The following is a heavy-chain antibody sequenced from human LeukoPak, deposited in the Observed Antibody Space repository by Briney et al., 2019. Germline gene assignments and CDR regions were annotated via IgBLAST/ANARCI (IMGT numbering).Heavy chain of an antibody. CDR1: GYTFTSYG. V-gene: IGHV1-18*01. CDR3: ARSPSVYYDILTTPHGMDV. Sequence: ASVKVSCKASGYTFTSYGISWVRQAPGQGLEWMGWISAYNGNTNYAQKLQGRVAMTTDTSTSTAYMELRSLRSDDTAAYYCARSPSVYYDILTTPHGMDVWGQGTTVTVSS. D-gene: IGHD3-9*01. CDR2: ISAYNGNT. J-gene: IGHJ6*02.